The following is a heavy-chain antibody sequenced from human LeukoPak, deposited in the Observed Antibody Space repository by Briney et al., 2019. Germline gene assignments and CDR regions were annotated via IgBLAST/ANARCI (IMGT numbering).Heavy chain of an antibody. CDR3: ASGYSSDYGGNTY. J-gene: IGHJ4*02. Sequence: PGGSLRLSCAASGFTFSSYGMHWVRQAPGKGLEWVAYIWYDGSNKYYTDSVKGRFTISRDNSKNTLYLQMNSLRAEDTAVYYCASGYSSDYGGNTYWGQGTLVTVSS. V-gene: IGHV3-30*02. CDR1: GFTFSSYG. D-gene: IGHD4-23*01. CDR2: IWYDGSNK.